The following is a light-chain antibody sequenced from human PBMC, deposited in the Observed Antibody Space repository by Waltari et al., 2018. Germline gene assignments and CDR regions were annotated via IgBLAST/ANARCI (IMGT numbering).Light chain of an antibody. CDR1: QSVGTF. J-gene: IGKJ1*01. CDR2: GAS. V-gene: IGKV3-20*01. Sequence: IVLTQSPGTLSLSPGERATLSCMASQSVGTFLVWYQQKPGQAPRLLIQGASTRATGTPDRFSGSGSGTDFSLTISRLEPEDFAMYYCQHYVRLPVTFGQGTKVEI. CDR3: QHYVRLPVT.